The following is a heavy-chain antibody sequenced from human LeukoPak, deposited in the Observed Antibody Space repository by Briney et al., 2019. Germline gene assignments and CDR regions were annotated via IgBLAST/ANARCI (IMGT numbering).Heavy chain of an antibody. CDR2: TYYRSKWYN. CDR1: GDSVSINSAA. J-gene: IGHJ2*01. Sequence: SQTLSLTCALSGDSVSINSAAWNWLRQSPSRGLEWLGRTYYRSKWYNDYALSVKSRISINPDTSQNQFSLQLNSVTPEDTAVYYCVRDQGAYTSSWYFLPFDLWGRGTLVTVSS. V-gene: IGHV6-1*01. D-gene: IGHD6-13*01. CDR3: VRDQGAYTSSWYFLPFDL.